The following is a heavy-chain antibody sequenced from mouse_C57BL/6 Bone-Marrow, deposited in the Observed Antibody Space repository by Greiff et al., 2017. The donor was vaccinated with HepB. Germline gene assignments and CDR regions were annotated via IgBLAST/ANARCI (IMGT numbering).Heavy chain of an antibody. D-gene: IGHD1-1*01. CDR1: GFNIKDDY. J-gene: IGHJ3*01. V-gene: IGHV14-4*01. CDR3: TTAYYYGSSLWFAY. CDR2: IDPENGDT. Sequence: EVKLQESGAELVRPGASVKLSCTASGFNIKDDYMHWVKQRPEQGLEWIGWIDPENGDTEYASKFQGKATITADTSSNTDHLQLSSLTSEDTAVYYCTTAYYYGSSLWFAYWGQGTLVTVSA.